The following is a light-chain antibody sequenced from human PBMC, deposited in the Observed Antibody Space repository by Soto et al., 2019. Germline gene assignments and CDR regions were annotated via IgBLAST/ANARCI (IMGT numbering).Light chain of an antibody. CDR1: QSISRN. J-gene: IGKJ4*01. CDR2: TAS. CDR3: QQSHSSPLS. V-gene: IGKV1-39*01. Sequence: IHMTQSPSSLSASLGDRVTITFRASQSISRNLNWYQQKPGKAPELLIYTASNLQSGVPSRFSGSGSGTDFALTISSLQPEDSAVYYCQQSHSSPLSFGGGTKVDIK.